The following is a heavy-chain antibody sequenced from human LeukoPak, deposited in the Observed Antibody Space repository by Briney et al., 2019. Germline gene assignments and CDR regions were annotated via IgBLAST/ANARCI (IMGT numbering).Heavy chain of an antibody. Sequence: SETLSLTCTVSGGSISSYYWSWIRQPPGKGLEWIGYIYYSGSTNYNPSLKSRVTISVDTSKNQFSLKLSSVTAADTAVYYCARLLLGYCSSTSCSPYYYYYMDVWGKGTTVTVSS. CDR3: ARLLLGYCSSTSCSPYYYYYMDV. CDR2: IYYSGST. J-gene: IGHJ6*03. D-gene: IGHD2-2*01. CDR1: GGSISSYY. V-gene: IGHV4-59*08.